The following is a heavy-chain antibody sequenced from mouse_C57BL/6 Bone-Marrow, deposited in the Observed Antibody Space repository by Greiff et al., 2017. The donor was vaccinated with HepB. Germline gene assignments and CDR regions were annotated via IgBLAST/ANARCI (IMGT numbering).Heavy chain of an antibody. CDR1: GYTFTDYN. V-gene: IGHV1-18*01. D-gene: IGHD2-4*01. CDR2: INPNNGGT. CDR3: ARGIYYDYGEGAMDY. J-gene: IGHJ4*01. Sequence: VQLKESGPELVKPGASVKIPCKASGYTFTDYNMDWVKQSHGKSLEWIGDINPNNGGTIYNQKFKGKATLTVDKSSSTAYMELRSLTSEDTAVYYCARGIYYDYGEGAMDYWGQGTSVTVSS.